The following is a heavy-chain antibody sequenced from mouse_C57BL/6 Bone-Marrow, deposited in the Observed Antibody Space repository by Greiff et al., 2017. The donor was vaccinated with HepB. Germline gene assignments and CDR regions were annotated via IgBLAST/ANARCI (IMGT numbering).Heavy chain of an antibody. CDR3: TRELTYYGSSHWYFDV. V-gene: IGHV5-9-1*02. Sequence: EVKLMESGEGLVKPGGSLKLSCATSGFTFSSYAMSWVRQTPEKRLEWVAYISSGGDYIYYADTVKGRFTISRDNARNTLYLQMSSLKSEDTAMYYCTRELTYYGSSHWYFDVWGTGTTVTVSS. CDR1: GFTFSSYA. J-gene: IGHJ1*03. CDR2: ISSGGDYI. D-gene: IGHD1-1*01.